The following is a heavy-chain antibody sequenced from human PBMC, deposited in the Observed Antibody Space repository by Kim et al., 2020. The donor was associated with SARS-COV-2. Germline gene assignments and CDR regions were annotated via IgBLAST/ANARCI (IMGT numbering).Heavy chain of an antibody. CDR3: TRDLSPGDTGPFDY. V-gene: IGHV6-1*01. J-gene: IGHJ4*02. CDR1: GDSVSRNSAA. Sequence: SQTLSLTCAISGDSVSRNSAAWNWIRQSPSRGLEWLGRTYFRSKWYYDYAISVKSRISINPDTSKNQFSLQLNSVTPEDTAVYYCTRDLSPGDTGPFDYWGRGTLVTVSS. CDR2: TYFRSKWYY. D-gene: IGHD1-26*01.